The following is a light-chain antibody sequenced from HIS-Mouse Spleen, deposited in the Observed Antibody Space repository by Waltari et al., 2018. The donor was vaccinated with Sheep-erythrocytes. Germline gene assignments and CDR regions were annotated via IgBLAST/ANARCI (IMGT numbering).Light chain of an antibody. V-gene: IGLV2-23*01. J-gene: IGLJ3*02. CDR2: EGS. CDR3: CSYAGSSTPWV. Sequence: QSALTQPASVSGSPGQSITISCTGTSSAFGRSHLVSWYQQHPGKAPKLMIYEGSKRPSGVSNRFSGSKSGNTASLTISGLQAEDEADYYCCSYAGSSTPWVFGGGTKLTVL. CDR1: SSAFGRSHL.